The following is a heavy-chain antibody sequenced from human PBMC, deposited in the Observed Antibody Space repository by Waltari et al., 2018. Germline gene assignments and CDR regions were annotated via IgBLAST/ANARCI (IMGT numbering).Heavy chain of an antibody. CDR2: IKTQSDCGGAT. CDR3: TTDQGDSYTFYSFDY. Sequence: EVQLVESGGGLVNPGGSLRLSCAASGFTFSNTWMDWVRQAPGKGLECIARIKTQSDCGGATYYAAPVTGRFTVSRDDSKNMLYLQMSSLKTEDTAMYYCTTDQGDSYTFYSFDYWGQGTLVTVSS. D-gene: IGHD3-16*02. CDR1: GFTFSNTW. J-gene: IGHJ4*02. V-gene: IGHV3-15*01.